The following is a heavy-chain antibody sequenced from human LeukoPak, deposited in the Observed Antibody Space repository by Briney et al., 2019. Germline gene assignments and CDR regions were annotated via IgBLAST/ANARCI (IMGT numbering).Heavy chain of an antibody. J-gene: IGHJ4*02. Sequence: GALRLSCAASGFTFSSYAMNWVRQAPGKGLEWVSSISSSSSYIYYADSVKGRFTISRDNAKNSLYLQMNSLRAEDTAVYYCARDKDCSSTSCYSVPDYWGQGTLVTVSS. D-gene: IGHD2-2*02. CDR2: ISSSSSYI. V-gene: IGHV3-21*01. CDR3: ARDKDCSSTSCYSVPDY. CDR1: GFTFSSYA.